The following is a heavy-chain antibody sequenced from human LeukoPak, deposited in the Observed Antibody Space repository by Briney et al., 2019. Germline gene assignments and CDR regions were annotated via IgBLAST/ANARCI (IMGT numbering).Heavy chain of an antibody. CDR3: AKDLYLRGYDFWSGYSPEAFDI. V-gene: IGHV3-23*01. CDR2: ISGSGGST. J-gene: IGHJ3*02. Sequence: GGSLRLSCAASGFIFSSYAMSWVRQAPGKGLEWVSAISGSGGSTYYADSVKGRFTISRDNSKNTLYLQMNSLRAEDTAVYYCAKDLYLRGYDFWSGYSPEAFDIWGQGTMVTVSS. CDR1: GFIFSSYA. D-gene: IGHD3-3*01.